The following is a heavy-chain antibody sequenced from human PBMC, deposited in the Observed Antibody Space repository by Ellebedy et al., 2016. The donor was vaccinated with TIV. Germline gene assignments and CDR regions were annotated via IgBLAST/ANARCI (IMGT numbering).Heavy chain of an antibody. CDR1: GFTFGFSFSRYA. Sequence: PGGSLRLSCAASGFTFGFSFSRYAMSWVRQAPGKGLDWVSAISGTGSSTTHYADSVKGRFTISRDNAKNSLYLQMNSLRDDDTAVYYCARDDSTGWYQEFWGQGTLVTVSS. CDR3: ARDDSTGWYQEF. V-gene: IGHV3-23*01. J-gene: IGHJ4*02. CDR2: ISGTGSSTT. D-gene: IGHD6-19*01.